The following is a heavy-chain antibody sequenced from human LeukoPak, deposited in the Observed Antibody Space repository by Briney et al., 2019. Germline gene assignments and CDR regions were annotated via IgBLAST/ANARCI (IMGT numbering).Heavy chain of an antibody. D-gene: IGHD6-19*01. CDR2: VYYTGNT. CDR1: GDSISYHNYY. V-gene: IGHV4-39*01. CDR3: ARLRAMAGHRGGFDF. Sequence: SEALSLTCAVSGDSISYHNYYWDWIRQPPGKGLEWIGTVYYTGNTYYNPSLKSRVAISVDTSKNQFSLQLTSMTAADTAVYYCARLRAMAGHRGGFDFWGRGTMVTVSS. J-gene: IGHJ3*01.